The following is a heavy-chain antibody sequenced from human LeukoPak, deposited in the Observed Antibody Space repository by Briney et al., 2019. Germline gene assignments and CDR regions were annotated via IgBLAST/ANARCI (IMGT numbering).Heavy chain of an antibody. CDR3: ARGSYYDGSGSNQNWFDP. Sequence: ASVKVSCKASGYTLTSYGISWVPQAPGQGLEWMGWISAYNGNTNYAQKLQGRVTMTTDTSTSTAYMELRSLRSDDTAVYYCARGSYYDGSGSNQNWFDPWGQGTLVTVSS. D-gene: IGHD3-10*01. CDR1: GYTLTSYG. V-gene: IGHV1-18*01. CDR2: ISAYNGNT. J-gene: IGHJ5*02.